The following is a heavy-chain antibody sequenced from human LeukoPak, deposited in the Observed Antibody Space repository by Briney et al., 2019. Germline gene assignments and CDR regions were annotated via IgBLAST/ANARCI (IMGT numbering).Heavy chain of an antibody. CDR1: GFTFSSYA. V-gene: IGHV3-23*01. CDR3: AKASRISSGYDFDY. Sequence: SGGSLRLSCAASGFTFSSYAMSWFRQAPGKGLEWVSAISGSGGSTYYADSVKGRFTISRDNSKNTLYLQMNSLRAEDTAVYYCAKASRISSGYDFDYWGQGTLVTVSS. CDR2: ISGSGGST. D-gene: IGHD3-22*01. J-gene: IGHJ4*02.